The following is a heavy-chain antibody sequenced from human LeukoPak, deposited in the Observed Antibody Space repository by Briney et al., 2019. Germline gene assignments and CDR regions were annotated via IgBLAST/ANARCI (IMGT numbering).Heavy chain of an antibody. CDR2: ISYDGSNK. V-gene: IGHV3-30*04. CDR3: ARPPNWNYVGYFDY. D-gene: IGHD1-7*01. CDR1: GFTFSSYA. Sequence: GGSLRLSCAASGFTFSSYAMHWVRQAPGKGLEWVAVISYDGSNKYYADSVKGRFTISRDNSKNTLYLQMNSLRAEDTAVYYCARPPNWNYVGYFDYWGQGTLVTVSS. J-gene: IGHJ4*02.